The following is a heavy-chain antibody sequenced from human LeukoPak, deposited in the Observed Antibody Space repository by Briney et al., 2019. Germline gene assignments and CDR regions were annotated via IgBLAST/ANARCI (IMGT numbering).Heavy chain of an antibody. CDR1: GGSISSSSYY. Sequence: SETQSLTCTVSGGSISSSSYYWGWIRQPPGKGLEWIGSVYYSGSTNYNPSLKSRVTISVDTSKNQFSLKLSSVTAADTAVYCCASWGTVGGSFNWFDPWGQGTLVTVSS. V-gene: IGHV4-39*07. D-gene: IGHD6-19*01. CDR3: ASWGTVGGSFNWFDP. CDR2: VYYSGST. J-gene: IGHJ5*02.